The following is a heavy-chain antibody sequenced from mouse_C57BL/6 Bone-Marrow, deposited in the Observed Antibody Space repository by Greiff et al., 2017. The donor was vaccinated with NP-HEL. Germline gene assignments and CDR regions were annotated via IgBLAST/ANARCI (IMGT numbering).Heavy chain of an antibody. J-gene: IGHJ3*01. D-gene: IGHD4-1*01. V-gene: IGHV5-4*03. CDR3: AENWDVRNWFAY. CDR2: ISDGGSYT. CDR1: GFTFSSYA. Sequence: EVKLVESGGGLVKPGGSLKLSCAASGFTFSSYAMSWVRQTPEKRLEWVATISDGGSYTYYPDNVKGRFTISRDNAKNNLYLQMSHLKSEDTAMYYCAENWDVRNWFAYWGQGTLVTVSA.